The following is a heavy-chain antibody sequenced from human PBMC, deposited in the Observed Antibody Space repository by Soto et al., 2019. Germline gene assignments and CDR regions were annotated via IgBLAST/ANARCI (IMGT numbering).Heavy chain of an antibody. CDR3: ARSTLAVAGFDY. Sequence: GESLKISGNGSGYSFTSYLISWVRQMPGKGLEWMGRIDPSDSYTNYSPSFQGHVTISADKSISTAYLQWSSLKASDTAMYYCARSTLAVAGFDYWGQGTLVTVSS. D-gene: IGHD6-19*01. V-gene: IGHV5-10-1*01. J-gene: IGHJ4*02. CDR1: GYSFTSYL. CDR2: IDPSDSYT.